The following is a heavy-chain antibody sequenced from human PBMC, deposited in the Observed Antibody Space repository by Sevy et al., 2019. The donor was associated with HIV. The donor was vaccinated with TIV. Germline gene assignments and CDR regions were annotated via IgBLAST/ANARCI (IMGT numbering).Heavy chain of an antibody. D-gene: IGHD3-16*01. V-gene: IGHV4-4*02. CDR2: TYHSGST. CDR3: ARGGETPRGFDP. J-gene: IGHJ5*02. Sequence: SETLSLTCAVSSGSITSVNWWHWVRQPPGKGLEWIGETYHSGSTNYNPSLKSRVTISVDNSKNQFSLNLYSVTAADTAVYYCARGGETPRGFDPWGQGSLVTVSS. CDR1: SGSITSVNW.